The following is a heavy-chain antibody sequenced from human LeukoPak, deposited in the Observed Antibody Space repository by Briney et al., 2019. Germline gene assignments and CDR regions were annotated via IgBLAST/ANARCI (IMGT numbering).Heavy chain of an antibody. D-gene: IGHD2-2*01. CDR3: ARDPLYCSSTSCYDY. V-gene: IGHV3-48*04. CDR1: GFTFSSYA. CDR2: ISGSGSTI. Sequence: GGSLRLSCAASGFTFSSYAMSWVRQAPGKGLEWVSYISGSGSTIYYADSVKGRFTISRDNANNSLYLQMNSLRAEDTAVYYCARDPLYCSSTSCYDYWGQGTLVTVSS. J-gene: IGHJ4*02.